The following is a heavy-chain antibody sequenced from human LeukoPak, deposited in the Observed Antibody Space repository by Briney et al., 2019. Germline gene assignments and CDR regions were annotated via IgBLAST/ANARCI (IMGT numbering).Heavy chain of an antibody. Sequence: ASVKVSCKVSGYTLTELSMHWVRRVPGKGLEWMGGFDPEDGETIYAQKFQGRVTMTEDTSTDTAYMELSSLRSEDTAVYYCATVYNYDLWSGYPDWGQGTLVTVSS. J-gene: IGHJ4*02. D-gene: IGHD3-3*01. CDR2: FDPEDGET. V-gene: IGHV1-24*01. CDR1: GYTLTELS. CDR3: ATVYNYDLWSGYPD.